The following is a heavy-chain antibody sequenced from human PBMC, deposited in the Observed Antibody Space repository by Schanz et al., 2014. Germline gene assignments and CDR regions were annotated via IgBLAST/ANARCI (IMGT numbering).Heavy chain of an antibody. D-gene: IGHD1-26*01. J-gene: IGHJ4*02. CDR2: ISYDGSNK. CDR3: AKEGSIYWDRSVDY. Sequence: QVQLVESGGGVVQPGRSLRLSCAASGFTFNSYGLHWVRQAPGKGLEWVAVISYDGSNKYYADSVKGRFTISRDNSKNTLYLQMNSLRPEDTAVYYCAKEGSIYWDRSVDYWGQGTLVTVSS. CDR1: GFTFNSYG. V-gene: IGHV3-30*18.